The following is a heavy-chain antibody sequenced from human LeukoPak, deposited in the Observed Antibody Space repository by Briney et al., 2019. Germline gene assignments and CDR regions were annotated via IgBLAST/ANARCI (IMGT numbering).Heavy chain of an antibody. Sequence: GGSLRLSCAASGFTFSSYWMHWVRQAPGKGLVWVSRINTDGSITSYADSVKGRFTISRDNAKNTLYLQMNSLRAEDTAVYYCARARIQLWFDYWGQGTLVTVSS. D-gene: IGHD5-18*01. CDR2: INTDGSIT. J-gene: IGHJ4*02. CDR3: ARARIQLWFDY. V-gene: IGHV3-74*01. CDR1: GFTFSSYW.